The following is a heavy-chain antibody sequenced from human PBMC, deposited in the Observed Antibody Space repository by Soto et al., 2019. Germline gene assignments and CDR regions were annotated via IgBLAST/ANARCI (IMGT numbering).Heavy chain of an antibody. J-gene: IGHJ3*02. V-gene: IGHV3-11*04. CDR1: GFTFSDYY. Sequence: GGSLRLSCAASGFTFSDYYMSWIRQAPGKGLEWVSYISSGSTKYYADSVKGRFTISRDNAKNSLYLQMNSLRAEDTAVYYCARDSGFYSSSSVAFDIWGQGTMVTVSS. CDR3: ARDSGFYSSSSVAFDI. CDR2: ISSGSTK. D-gene: IGHD6-6*01.